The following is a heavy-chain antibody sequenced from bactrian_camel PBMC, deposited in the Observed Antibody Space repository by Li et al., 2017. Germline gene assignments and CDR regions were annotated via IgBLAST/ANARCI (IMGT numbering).Heavy chain of an antibody. D-gene: IGHD6*01. J-gene: IGHJ7*01. Sequence: VQLVESGGGLVQPGGSLRLSCAASGFTLSSYRTYWVRQAPGKEREGVAVTDGDGRSTYAESVKGRFTVSKDNAKNTLYLQMNSLNTEDTAIYYCTRDVAGNYYGSDYWGKGTQVTVS. CDR1: GFTLSSYR. V-gene: IGHV3S6*01. CDR2: TDGDGRST.